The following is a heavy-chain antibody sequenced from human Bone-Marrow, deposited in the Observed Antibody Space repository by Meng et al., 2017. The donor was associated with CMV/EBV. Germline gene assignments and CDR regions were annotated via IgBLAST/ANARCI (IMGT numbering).Heavy chain of an antibody. D-gene: IGHD2-21*01. CDR1: GGSISSPSYY. V-gene: IGHV4-39*07. Sequence: SETLSLTCTVSGGSISSPSYYWGWIRQPPGKGLEWIGRIYYSGNTYYSPSLKSRVTMSVDTSRNQFSLKLRSVTAADTAVYYCAVLWRGRVDYWGQGTLVTVSS. J-gene: IGHJ4*02. CDR2: IYYSGNT. CDR3: AVLWRGRVDY.